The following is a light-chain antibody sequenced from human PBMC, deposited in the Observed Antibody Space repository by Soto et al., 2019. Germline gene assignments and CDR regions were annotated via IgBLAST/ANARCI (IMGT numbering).Light chain of an antibody. CDR2: GAS. J-gene: IGKJ2*01. CDR3: QQSNSWPYT. V-gene: IGKV3-15*01. CDR1: QSVSDN. Sequence: EVVMTQSPATLSVSPGERVTLSCRASQSVSDNLAWYQQKPGQAPRLLIYGASTRATTIPARFSGSGSGTEFTLTISSLQSEDLAVYYCQQSNSWPYTFGQGTKLDIK.